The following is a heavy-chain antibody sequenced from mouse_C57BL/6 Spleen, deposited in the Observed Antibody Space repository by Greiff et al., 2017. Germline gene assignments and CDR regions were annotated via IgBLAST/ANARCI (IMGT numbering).Heavy chain of an antibody. CDR2: ISDGGSYT. D-gene: IGHD1-1*01. CDR1: GFTFSSYA. Sequence: EVKGVESGGGLVKPGGSLKLSCAASGFTFSSYAMSWVRQTPEKRLEWVATISDGGSYTYYPDNVKGRFTISRDNAKNNLYLQMSHLKSEDTAMYYCAREFITTVVAPFDYWGQGTTLTVSS. V-gene: IGHV5-4*01. CDR3: AREFITTVVAPFDY. J-gene: IGHJ2*01.